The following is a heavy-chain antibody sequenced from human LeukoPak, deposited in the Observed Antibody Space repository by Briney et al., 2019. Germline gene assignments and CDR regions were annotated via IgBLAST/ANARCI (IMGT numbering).Heavy chain of an antibody. CDR1: GFTFSTCA. D-gene: IGHD1-14*01. CDR3: AKVRTYFYHGLDV. CDR2: ISGTTSGT. J-gene: IGHJ6*02. V-gene: IGHV3-23*01. Sequence: GGSLRLSCAASGFTFSTCAMSWVRQAPGKGLEWVSGISGTTSGTYYADSVKGRFTISRDNSKNTLFLQVNSLRAEDTAVYYCAKVRTYFYHGLDVWGQGPRSPSP.